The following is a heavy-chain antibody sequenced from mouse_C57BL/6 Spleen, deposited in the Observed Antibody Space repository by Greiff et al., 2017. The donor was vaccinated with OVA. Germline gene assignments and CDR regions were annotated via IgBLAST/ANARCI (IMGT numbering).Heavy chain of an antibody. D-gene: IGHD4-1*01. Sequence: EVMLVESGGGLVQPGGSLKLSCAASGFTFSDYYMYWVRQTPEKRLEWVAYISNGGGSTYYPDTVKGRFTISRDNAKNTLYLQMSRLKSEDTAMYYCARQLGNYFDYWGQGTTLTVSS. CDR3: ARQLGNYFDY. V-gene: IGHV5-12*01. CDR1: GFTFSDYY. CDR2: ISNGGGST. J-gene: IGHJ2*01.